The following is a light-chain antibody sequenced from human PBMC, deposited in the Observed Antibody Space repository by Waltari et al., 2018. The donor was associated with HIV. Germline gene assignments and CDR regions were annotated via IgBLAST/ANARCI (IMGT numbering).Light chain of an antibody. Sequence: DIQMTQSPSTLSASVGDRVTITCRASQSISSWLAWYQQKPGKAPKLLIHKASSLESGVPSRFSGSGSGTEFTLTISSLQPDDFATYYCQQYNSYSPWTFGQGTKVEIK. CDR1: QSISSW. CDR2: KAS. CDR3: QQYNSYSPWT. J-gene: IGKJ1*01. V-gene: IGKV1-5*03.